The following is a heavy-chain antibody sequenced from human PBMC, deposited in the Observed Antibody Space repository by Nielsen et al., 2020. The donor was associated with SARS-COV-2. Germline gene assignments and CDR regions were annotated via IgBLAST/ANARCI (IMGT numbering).Heavy chain of an antibody. CDR1: GGTFISYA. CDR2: IIPIFGTA. Sequence: SVKVTCKASGGTFISYAISWVRQAPGQGLEWMGGIIPIFGTANYAQKFQGRVTITADESTSTAYMELSSLRSEDTAVYYCARRPDHYSGCYQYWGQGSLLTVSS. J-gene: IGHJ4*02. V-gene: IGHV1-69*13. D-gene: IGHD6-19*01. CDR3: ARRPDHYSGCYQY.